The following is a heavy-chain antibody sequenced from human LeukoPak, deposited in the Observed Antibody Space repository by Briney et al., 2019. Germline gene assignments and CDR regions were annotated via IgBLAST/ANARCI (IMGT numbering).Heavy chain of an antibody. CDR1: GFTFSSYA. D-gene: IGHD3-3*01. V-gene: IGHV3-23*01. CDR2: ISGSGGST. J-gene: IGHJ4*02. CDR3: ARFSYDFWSGYDY. Sequence: PGGSLRLSCAASGFTFSSYAMSWVRQAPGKGLEWVSAISGSGGSTYYADSVKGRFTISRDNSKNTLCLQMNSLRAEDTAVYYCARFSYDFWSGYDYWGQGTLVTVSS.